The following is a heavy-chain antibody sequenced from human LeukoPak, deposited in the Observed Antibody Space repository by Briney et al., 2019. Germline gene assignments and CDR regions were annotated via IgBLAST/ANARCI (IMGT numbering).Heavy chain of an antibody. Sequence: GGSLRLSCAASGFTFSDYYMSWVRQAPGKGLEWVSYISSSGSTIYYADSVKGRFTISRDNAKNSLYLQMNSLRAEDTAVYYCASGGIVVVPAAMPNWFDPWGQETLVTVSS. J-gene: IGHJ5*02. CDR3: ASGGIVVVPAAMPNWFDP. CDR1: GFTFSDYY. V-gene: IGHV3-11*04. CDR2: ISSSGSTI. D-gene: IGHD2-2*01.